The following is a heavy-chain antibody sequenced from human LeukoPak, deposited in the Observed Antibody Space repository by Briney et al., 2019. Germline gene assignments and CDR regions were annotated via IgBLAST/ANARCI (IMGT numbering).Heavy chain of an antibody. J-gene: IGHJ4*02. CDR2: ISAYNGNT. Sequence: ASVKVSCKASGYTFTSYGISWVRQAPGQGLEWMGWISAYNGNTNYAQKLQGRVTMTRDTSISTAYMELSRLRSDDTAVYYCASSSGWLIDYWGQGTLVTVSS. D-gene: IGHD6-19*01. CDR3: ASSSGWLIDY. V-gene: IGHV1-18*01. CDR1: GYTFTSYG.